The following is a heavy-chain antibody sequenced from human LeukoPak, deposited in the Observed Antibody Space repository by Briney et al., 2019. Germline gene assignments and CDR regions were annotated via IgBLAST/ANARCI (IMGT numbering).Heavy chain of an antibody. Sequence: GGSLRLSCAASGIRFTTHWMNWVRQAPGKGLEWVASIRQDGGEKKYVDSVKGRFTISRDLAQNSLFLQMNSLRAEDTAVYYCASAYASYDFWSGYENFDFWGQGTLVTVSS. D-gene: IGHD3-3*01. CDR3: ASAYASYDFWSGYENFDF. CDR2: IRQDGGEK. V-gene: IGHV3-7*01. CDR1: GIRFTTHW. J-gene: IGHJ4*02.